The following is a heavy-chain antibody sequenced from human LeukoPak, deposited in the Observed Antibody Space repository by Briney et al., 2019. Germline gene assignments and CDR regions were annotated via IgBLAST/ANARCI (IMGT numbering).Heavy chain of an antibody. CDR3: AREIEAQTTYCAFDI. J-gene: IGHJ3*02. CDR2: PYYRSKWFF. CDR1: GDSVSSNSAA. Sequence: SQTLSLTCAISGDSVSSNSAAWNWIRQSPSRGLEWLGRPYYRSKWFFNYEVSVRSRITINPDTSKNQFSLQLNSVTPEDTAVYFCAREIEAQTTYCAFDIWGQGTMVTVSS. D-gene: IGHD2-21*01. V-gene: IGHV6-1*01.